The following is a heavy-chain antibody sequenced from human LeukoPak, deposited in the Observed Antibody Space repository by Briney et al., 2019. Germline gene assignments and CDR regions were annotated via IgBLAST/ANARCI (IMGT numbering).Heavy chain of an antibody. CDR2: INHSGST. CDR3: ARASAALFGY. Sequence: SETLSLTCAVYGGSFSGYYWSWIRQPPGKGLEWIGEINHSGSTNYNPSLKSRVTISVDTSKNQFSLKLSSVTAADTAVYYCARASAALFGYWGQGTLVTVSS. CDR1: GGSFSGYY. V-gene: IGHV4-34*01. J-gene: IGHJ4*02.